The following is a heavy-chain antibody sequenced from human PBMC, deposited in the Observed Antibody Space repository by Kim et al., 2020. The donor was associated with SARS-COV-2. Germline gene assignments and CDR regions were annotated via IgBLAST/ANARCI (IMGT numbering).Heavy chain of an antibody. CDR3: ARDRSYDSSGYYYYYYGMDV. J-gene: IGHJ6*02. CDR2: ISYDGSNK. Sequence: GGSLRLSCAASGFTFSSYAMHWVRQAPGKGLEWVAVISYDGSNKYYADSVKGRFTISRDNSKNTLYLQMNSLRAEDTAVYYCARDRSYDSSGYYYYYYGMDVWGQGTTVTVSS. D-gene: IGHD3-22*01. V-gene: IGHV3-30*04. CDR1: GFTFSSYA.